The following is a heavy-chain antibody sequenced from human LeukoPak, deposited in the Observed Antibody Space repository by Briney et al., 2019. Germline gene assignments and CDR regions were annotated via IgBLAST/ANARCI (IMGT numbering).Heavy chain of an antibody. V-gene: IGHV3-71*01. CDR1: GFTFSSYW. CDR3: AKDPHYYGSGSYYKAVDY. CDR2: IRSKAYGGTT. J-gene: IGHJ4*02. D-gene: IGHD3-10*01. Sequence: GGSLRLSCAASGFTFSSYWMSWVRQAPGKGLEWVGFIRSKAYGGTTEYAASVKGRFTISRDDSKSIAYLQMNSLRAEDTAVYYCAKDPHYYGSGSYYKAVDYWGQGTLVTVSS.